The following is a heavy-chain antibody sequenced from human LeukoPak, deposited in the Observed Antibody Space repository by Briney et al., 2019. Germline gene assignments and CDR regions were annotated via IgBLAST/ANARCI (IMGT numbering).Heavy chain of an antibody. CDR1: GFTFSSYA. D-gene: IGHD3-10*01. J-gene: IGHJ4*02. CDR3: AKDSSGWFGEFDY. V-gene: IGHV3-23*01. CDR2: ISGSGGST. Sequence: PGGSLGLSCAASGFTFSSYAMSCVRQAPGKGLEWVSAISGSGGSTYYADSVKGRFTISRDNSKNTLYLQMNSLRAEDTAVYYCAKDSSGWFGEFDYWGQGTLVTVSS.